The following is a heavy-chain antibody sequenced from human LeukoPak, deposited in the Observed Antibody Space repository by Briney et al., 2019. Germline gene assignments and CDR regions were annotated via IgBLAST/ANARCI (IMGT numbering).Heavy chain of an antibody. V-gene: IGHV3-7*05. Sequence: GRSLRLSCAASGFTFSSYWMTWVRQAPGKGLQWVGNIKPDGSASYYVDSVKGRFTISRDNANNSLYLQMNTLRAEDTAVYYCARDSGSHWGQGTLVTVSS. CDR2: IKPDGSAS. J-gene: IGHJ4*02. CDR1: GFTFSSYW. CDR3: ARDSGSH. D-gene: IGHD1-26*01.